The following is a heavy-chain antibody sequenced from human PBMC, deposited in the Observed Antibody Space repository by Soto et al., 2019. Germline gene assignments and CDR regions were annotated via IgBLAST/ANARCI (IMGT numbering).Heavy chain of an antibody. CDR2: IIPIFGTA. D-gene: IGHD3-3*01. CDR3: ARDSTIFGVVYYYYYGMDV. CDR1: GGTFSSYA. V-gene: IGHV1-69*06. Sequence: QVQLVQSGAEVKKPGSSVKVSCKASGGTFSSYAISWVRQAPGQGLEWMGGIIPIFGTANYAQKFQGRVTITADKSTSTAYMELSSLRSEDKALYYCARDSTIFGVVYYYYYGMDVWGQGTTVTVSS. J-gene: IGHJ6*02.